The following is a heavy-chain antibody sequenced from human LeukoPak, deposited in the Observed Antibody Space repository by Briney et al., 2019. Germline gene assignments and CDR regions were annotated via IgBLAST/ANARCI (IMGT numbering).Heavy chain of an antibody. D-gene: IGHD6-19*01. CDR2: IDTFSGRT. V-gene: IGHV1-2*02. CDR3: ARSGFTSGWGFDY. J-gene: IGHJ4*02. CDR1: GYLFFVYY. Sequence: ASVKASCKASGYLFFVYYVHWVRRAPGQGLEWMGYIDTFSGRTNYAQKLQGRITLTRDTSIRTLYMDLSSLTPDDTAVYYCARSGFTSGWGFDYWGQGSLVTVAS.